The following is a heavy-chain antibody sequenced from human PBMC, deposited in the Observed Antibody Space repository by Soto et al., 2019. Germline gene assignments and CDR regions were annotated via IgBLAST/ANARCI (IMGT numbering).Heavy chain of an antibody. Sequence: QVQLVQSGAEVKKPGASVKVSCKASGYTFTSYGISWVRQAPGQGLEWMGWISAYNGNTNYAQKLQGRVTMTTDTSTSTVYMELRRVRSDDTAVYYCARDIVVVVAAIGWFDPWGQGTLVTVSS. CDR1: GYTFTSYG. V-gene: IGHV1-18*01. CDR2: ISAYNGNT. CDR3: ARDIVVVVAAIGWFDP. D-gene: IGHD2-15*01. J-gene: IGHJ5*02.